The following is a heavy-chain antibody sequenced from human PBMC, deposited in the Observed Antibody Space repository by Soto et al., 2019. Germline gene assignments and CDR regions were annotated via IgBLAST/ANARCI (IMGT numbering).Heavy chain of an antibody. V-gene: IGHV3-9*01. J-gene: IGHJ4*02. CDR1: GFTFDDYA. D-gene: IGHD4-4*01. CDR2: ISWNSGSI. Sequence: EVQLVESGGGLVQPGRSLRLSCAASGFTFDDYAMHWVRQAPGKGLEWVSGISWNSGSIGYADSVKGRFTISRDNAKNCLYLQMNSLRAEDTALYYCAKDISVGNSAFDYWGQGTLVTVSS. CDR3: AKDISVGNSAFDY.